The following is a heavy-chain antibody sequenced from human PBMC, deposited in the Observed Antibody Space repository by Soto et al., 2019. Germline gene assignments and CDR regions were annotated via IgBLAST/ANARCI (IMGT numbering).Heavy chain of an antibody. J-gene: IGHJ5*02. V-gene: IGHV3-48*01. Sequence: PGGSLRLSCAASGFTFSSYSMNWVRQAPGKGLEWVSYISSSSSTIYYADSVKGRFTISRDNAKNSLYLQMNSLRAEDTAVYYCAAVGDYVGFWFDPWGQGTLVTVSS. D-gene: IGHD4-17*01. CDR3: AAVGDYVGFWFDP. CDR1: GFTFSSYS. CDR2: ISSSSSTI.